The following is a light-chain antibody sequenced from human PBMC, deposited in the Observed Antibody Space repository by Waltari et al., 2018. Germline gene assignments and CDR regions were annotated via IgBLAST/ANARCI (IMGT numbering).Light chain of an antibody. CDR1: KNDVGGYTF. CDR2: DVS. V-gene: IGLV2-14*03. CDR3: VSYTSDTTPLI. Sequence: QSALTQPASESGSPGQSITISCTGTKNDVGGYTFVSLYQQHPGKAPKLLIYDVSSRPSGVSNRFSGSKSGNTASLTISGLKADDEADYHCVSYTSDTTPLIFGGGTKLTVL. J-gene: IGLJ2*01.